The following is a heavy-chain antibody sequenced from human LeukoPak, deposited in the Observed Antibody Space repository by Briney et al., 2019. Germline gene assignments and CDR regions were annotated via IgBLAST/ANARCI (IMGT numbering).Heavy chain of an antibody. CDR1: GFIFTDYA. CDR2: VSYDGRNE. Sequence: HPGGSLRLSCAASGFIFTDYAMHWVRQPPGKGLEWVALVSYDGRNENYADSVKGRFTISRDTSKSTLYLQMNSLRGEDTAVYYCASSPRGGFGGDAFDIWGQGTMVTVSS. D-gene: IGHD3-10*01. J-gene: IGHJ3*02. V-gene: IGHV3-30*04. CDR3: ASSPRGGFGGDAFDI.